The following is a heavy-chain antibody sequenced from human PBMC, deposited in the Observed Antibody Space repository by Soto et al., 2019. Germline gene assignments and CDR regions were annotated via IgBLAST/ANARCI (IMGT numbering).Heavy chain of an antibody. J-gene: IGHJ1*01. CDR2: IRSKANDYAT. Sequence: DVQLVQSGGGLVQPGGSLKLSCAASGFTFSGSTVHWVRQASGEGLQWVGRIRSKANDYATTYIASVKGRFTISRDDSRNTAYLQMSXXKTEDTXVYYXTGXYXTGGTCYSGYFQHWGQGALVTVFS. V-gene: IGHV3-73*02. CDR3: TGXYXTGGTCYSGYFQH. D-gene: IGHD2-15*01. CDR1: GFTFSGST.